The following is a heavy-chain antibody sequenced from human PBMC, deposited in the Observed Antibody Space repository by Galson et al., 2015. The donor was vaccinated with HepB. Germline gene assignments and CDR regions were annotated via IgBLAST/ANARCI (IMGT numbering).Heavy chain of an antibody. CDR3: ARGGWGAGVGNTLRSPFDA. V-gene: IGHV3-30*12. Sequence: SLRLSCAASGFNFMMYGMHWVRQVPGKGLQWVAVISFDEKKRDYIDSVKGRFIVSRDSSRNMVFMLMNSLRGEDTAVYFCARGGWGAGVGNTLRSPFDAWGQGTLVTVSS. CDR2: ISFDEKKR. D-gene: IGHD1-26*01. CDR1: GFNFMMYG. J-gene: IGHJ5*02.